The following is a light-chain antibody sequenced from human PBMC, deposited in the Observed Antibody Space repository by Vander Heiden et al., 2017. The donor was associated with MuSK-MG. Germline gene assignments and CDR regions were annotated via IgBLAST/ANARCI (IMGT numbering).Light chain of an antibody. CDR2: GAS. CDR1: QSISSY. Sequence: DIQMTQSPSSLSASVGDRVTITCRASQSISSYLNWYQQKAGIAPKLLIYGASNLQSGVPSRFSGSGSGTDFSLTISSLQPEDFATYYCQQIYSFQTFGQGTKVEI. V-gene: IGKV1-39*01. J-gene: IGKJ1*01. CDR3: QQIYSFQT.